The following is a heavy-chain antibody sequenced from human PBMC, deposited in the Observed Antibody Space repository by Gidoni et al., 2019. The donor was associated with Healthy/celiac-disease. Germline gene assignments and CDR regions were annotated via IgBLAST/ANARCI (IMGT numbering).Heavy chain of an antibody. CDR1: GFTFSSYW. J-gene: IGHJ6*02. V-gene: IGHV3-7*01. CDR2: IKQDGSEK. D-gene: IGHD6-6*01. CDR3: ARVPLSYSSSSYYYYYGMDV. Sequence: EVQLVESGGGLVQPGGSLRLSCAASGFTFSSYWMSWVRQAPGKGLEWVANIKQDGSEKYYVDSVKGRFTISRDNAKNSLYLQMNSLRAEDTAVYYCARVPLSYSSSSYYYYYGMDVWGQGTTVTVSS.